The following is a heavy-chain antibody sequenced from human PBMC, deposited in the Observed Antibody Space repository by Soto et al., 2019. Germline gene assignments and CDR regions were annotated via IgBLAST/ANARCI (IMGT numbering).Heavy chain of an antibody. CDR3: ARAGATTLSDY. CDR2: IYNSGST. CDR1: GGSISNYY. V-gene: IGHV4-59*01. Sequence: QVQLQESGPGLVKPSETLSLTCTVSGGSISNYYWSWIRQPPGKGLEWMGYIYNSGSTNYNPALKRRVTISLDTSKNQFSLKLSSVTAADTAVYYCARAGATTLSDYWGQGTLVTVSS. J-gene: IGHJ4*02. D-gene: IGHD1-26*01.